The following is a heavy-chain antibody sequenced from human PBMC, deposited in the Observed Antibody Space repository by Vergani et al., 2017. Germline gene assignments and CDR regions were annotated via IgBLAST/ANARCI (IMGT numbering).Heavy chain of an antibody. Sequence: QVQLVQSGAELKKPGSSVKLSCTASGGTFSSYAISWVRQAPGQGLDWMVGIIPIFGTANYAQKFQGRVTITADKSTSTAYMELSSLRSEDTAVYYCASEFRWYSGGWAGLYYFDYWGQGTLVTVSS. V-gene: IGHV1-69*06. CDR3: ASEFRWYSGGWAGLYYFDY. CDR1: GGTFSSYA. CDR2: IIPIFGTA. J-gene: IGHJ4*02. D-gene: IGHD6-19*01.